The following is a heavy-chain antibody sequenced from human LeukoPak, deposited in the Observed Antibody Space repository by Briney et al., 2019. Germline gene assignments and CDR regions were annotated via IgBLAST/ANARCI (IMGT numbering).Heavy chain of an antibody. D-gene: IGHD4-23*01. Sequence: SVKVSCKASGGTFSSYAISWVRQAPGQGLEWMGGIIPIFGTANYAQEFQGRVTITADESTSTAYMELSSLRSEDTAVYYCATSDYGGQWYYFDYWGQGTLVTVSS. CDR3: ATSDYGGQWYYFDY. J-gene: IGHJ4*02. CDR2: IIPIFGTA. V-gene: IGHV1-69*13. CDR1: GGTFSSYA.